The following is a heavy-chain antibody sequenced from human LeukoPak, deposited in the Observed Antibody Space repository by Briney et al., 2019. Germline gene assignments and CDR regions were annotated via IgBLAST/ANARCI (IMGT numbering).Heavy chain of an antibody. CDR3: ARKGGGQLVNTRRWFDP. V-gene: IGHV4-39*07. D-gene: IGHD6-6*01. CDR2: INHSEIT. CDR1: GGSISSSSYY. J-gene: IGHJ5*02. Sequence: KPSETLSLTCTVSGGSISSSSYYWGWIRQPPGKGLEWIGEINHSEITNYNPYLKSRVTISLDTSKNQFSLKLSSVTAADTAVYYCARKGGGQLVNTRRWFDPWGQGTLVTVSS.